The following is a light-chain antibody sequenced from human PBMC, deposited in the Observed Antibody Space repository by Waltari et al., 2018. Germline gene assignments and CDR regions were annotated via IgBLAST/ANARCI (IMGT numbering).Light chain of an antibody. CDR2: DAS. CDR3: QQSYSVPYT. J-gene: IGKJ2*01. CDR1: QDISNY. V-gene: IGKV1-33*01. Sequence: DIQMTQSPSSLSASVGDRVTITCQASQDISNYLNWYQQKPGKAPKLLIYDASNLEIGVPSRFSGSGSGTDFTFTIKSLQPDDSATYFCQQSYSVPYTFGQGTNLGV.